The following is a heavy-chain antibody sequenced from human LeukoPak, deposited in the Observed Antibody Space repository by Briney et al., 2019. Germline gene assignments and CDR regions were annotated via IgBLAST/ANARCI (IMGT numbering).Heavy chain of an antibody. CDR1: GGSFSGYY. V-gene: IGHV4-34*01. CDR2: INHSGST. Sequence: SETLSFTCAVYGGSFSGYYWSWIRQPPGKGLEWIGEINHSGSTNYNPSLKSRVTTSVDTSKNQFSLKLSSVTAADTAVYYCARGLYYDSSGPRDYWGQGTLVTVSS. J-gene: IGHJ4*02. CDR3: ARGLYYDSSGPRDY. D-gene: IGHD3-22*01.